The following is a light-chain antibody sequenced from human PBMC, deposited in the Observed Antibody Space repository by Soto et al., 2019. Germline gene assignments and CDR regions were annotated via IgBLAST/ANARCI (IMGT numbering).Light chain of an antibody. CDR3: AAWDDSLNGYV. CDR2: RNN. Sequence: QSALTQPPSASGTPGQGVTISCSGSTSNIGSNYVYWYQQLPGTAPKLLIYRNNQRPSGVPDRFSGSKSGTSASLAISGLRSDDEADYYCAAWDDSLNGYVFGTGTKVTVL. J-gene: IGLJ1*01. V-gene: IGLV1-47*01. CDR1: TSNIGSNY.